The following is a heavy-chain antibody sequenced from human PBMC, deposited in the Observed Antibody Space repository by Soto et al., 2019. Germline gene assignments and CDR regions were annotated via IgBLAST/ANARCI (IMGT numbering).Heavy chain of an antibody. Sequence: PSQTLSLTCGISGDSVSSNSAAWNWIRQSPSRGLEWLGRTYYRSKWYNDCAVSVKSRITINPDTSKNQFSLQLNSVTPEDTAVYYCARVDYFWGSYRGYYYYVMDVWGQGTTVTVSS. CDR3: ARVDYFWGSYRGYYYYVMDV. CDR1: GDSVSSNSAA. D-gene: IGHD3-16*02. CDR2: TYYRSKWYN. V-gene: IGHV6-1*01. J-gene: IGHJ6*02.